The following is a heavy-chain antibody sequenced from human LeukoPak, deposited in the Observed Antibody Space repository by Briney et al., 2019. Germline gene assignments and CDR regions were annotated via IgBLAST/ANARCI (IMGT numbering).Heavy chain of an antibody. V-gene: IGHV1-69*13. D-gene: IGHD2-2*02. CDR1: GGTFSSYA. CDR2: IIPIFGTA. J-gene: IGHJ5*02. Sequence: ASVKVSCKASGGTFSSYAISWVRQAPGQGLEWMGGIIPIFGTANYAQKFQGRVTITADESTSTAYMELSSLRSEDTAVYYCARERGPAGDCSSTSCYTNWFDPWGQGTLVTVSS. CDR3: ARERGPAGDCSSTSCYTNWFDP.